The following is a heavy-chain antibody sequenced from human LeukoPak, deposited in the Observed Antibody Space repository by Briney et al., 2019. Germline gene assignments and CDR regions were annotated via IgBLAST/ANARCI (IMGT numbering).Heavy chain of an antibody. CDR1: GFTFDDYA. V-gene: IGHV3-9*01. J-gene: IGHJ6*02. Sequence: GGSLRLSCAASGFTFDDYAMHWVRQAPGKGLEWVSGISWNSGSIGYADSVKGRFTISRHNSKNTLYLQMNSLRAEDTAVYYCARVPEYYYYYGMDVWGQGTTVTVSS. CDR2: ISWNSGSI. D-gene: IGHD1-14*01. CDR3: ARVPEYYYYYGMDV.